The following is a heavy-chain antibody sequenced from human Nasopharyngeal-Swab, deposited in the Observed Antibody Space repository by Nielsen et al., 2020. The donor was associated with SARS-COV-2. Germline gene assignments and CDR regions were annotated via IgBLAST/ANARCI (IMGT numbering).Heavy chain of an antibody. Sequence: GESLKISCAASGFTFDDYGMSWVRQAPGKGLEWVSGINWNGGSTGYADSVKGRFTISRDNAKNSLYLQMNSLRAEDTALYYCRGWLTTFDIWGQGTLVTVSS. CDR2: INWNGGST. CDR3: RGWLTTFDI. D-gene: IGHD3-22*01. J-gene: IGHJ3*02. V-gene: IGHV3-20*04. CDR1: GFTFDDYG.